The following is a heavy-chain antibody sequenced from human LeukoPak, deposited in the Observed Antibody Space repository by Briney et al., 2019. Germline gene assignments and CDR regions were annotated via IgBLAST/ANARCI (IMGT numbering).Heavy chain of an antibody. D-gene: IGHD6-6*01. V-gene: IGHV1-18*01. CDR2: ISAYNGNT. J-gene: IGHJ5*02. CDR3: ARDLIAARPGWFDP. Sequence: GASVKVSCKASGYTFTTYGINWVRQAPGQGLEWMGRISAYNGNTNYAQNLQGRATLTTDTSASTAYMELRSLRSDDTAVYYCARDLIAARPGWFDPWGQGTLVTVSS. CDR1: GYTFTTYG.